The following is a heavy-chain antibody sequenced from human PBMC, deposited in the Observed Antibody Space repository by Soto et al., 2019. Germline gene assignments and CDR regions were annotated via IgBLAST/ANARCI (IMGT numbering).Heavy chain of an antibody. Sequence: GGSLRLSCAASGFTFSSYAMHWVRQAPGKGLEWVAVISCDGSNKYYADSVKGRFTISRDNSKNTLYLQMNSLRAEDTAVYYCARDHGEGYDFWSGYNYYYYGMDVWGQGTTVTVSS. J-gene: IGHJ6*01. D-gene: IGHD3-3*01. CDR1: GFTFSSYA. CDR2: ISCDGSNK. V-gene: IGHV3-30-3*01. CDR3: ARDHGEGYDFWSGYNYYYYGMDV.